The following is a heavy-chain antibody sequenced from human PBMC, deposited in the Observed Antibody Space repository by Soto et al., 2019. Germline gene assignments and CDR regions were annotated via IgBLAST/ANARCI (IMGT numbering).Heavy chain of an antibody. D-gene: IGHD1-1*01. CDR1: GFEFRRDG. CDR2: ISSDGRNE. Sequence: QMQLVESGGGVVQPGGSLRLSCVASGFEFRRDGMLWVRQAPGKVLEWLTTISSDGRNEHYADSVQGRFTVSRDNSKNTLYLQLASLRDEDTAVYFCARGGTPYFDCWGQGTLVTVSS. J-gene: IGHJ4*02. CDR3: ARGGTPYFDC. V-gene: IGHV3-30*04.